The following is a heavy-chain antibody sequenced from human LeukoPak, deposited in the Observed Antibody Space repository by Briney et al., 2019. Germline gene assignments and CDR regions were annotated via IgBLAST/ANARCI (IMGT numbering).Heavy chain of an antibody. J-gene: IGHJ4*02. D-gene: IGHD5-12*01. Sequence: GGSLRLSCAASGFTFSSFGMHWVRQAPGKGLEGVAFIRYDGNNKNYVDSVKGRFTISRENYKNTLYLQMNSLRAEDTAVYYCAKDSGYVYIDYWGQGTLVTVSS. CDR3: AKDSGYVYIDY. V-gene: IGHV3-30*02. CDR1: GFTFSSFG. CDR2: IRYDGNNK.